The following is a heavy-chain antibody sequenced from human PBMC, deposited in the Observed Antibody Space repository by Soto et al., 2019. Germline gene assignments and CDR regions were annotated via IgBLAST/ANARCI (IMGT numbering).Heavy chain of an antibody. CDR2: INAGNGNT. D-gene: IGHD5-12*01. Sequence: ASVKVSCKASGYIFTSYAMHWVRQAPGQRLEWMGWINAGNGNTKYSQKFQGRVTITRDTSASTAYMELSSLRSEDTAVYYCARDLGGYDPRFYFHYWGQGTLVTVSS. CDR1: GYIFTSYA. J-gene: IGHJ4*02. V-gene: IGHV1-3*01. CDR3: ARDLGGYDPRFYFHY.